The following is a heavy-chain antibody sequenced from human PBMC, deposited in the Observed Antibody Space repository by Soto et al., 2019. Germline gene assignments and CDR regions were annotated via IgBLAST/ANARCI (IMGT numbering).Heavy chain of an antibody. D-gene: IGHD5-12*01. CDR1: GGSISSGGYY. V-gene: IGHV4-31*03. CDR2: IYYSGST. J-gene: IGHJ6*02. Sequence: SETLSLTCTVSGGSISSGGYYWSWIRQHPGKGLEWIGYIYYSGSTYYNPSLKSRVTISVDTSKNQFSLKLSSVTAADTAVYYCAREERKRSGQSLYYSYGMDVWGQGTTVTVSS. CDR3: AREERKRSGQSLYYSYGMDV.